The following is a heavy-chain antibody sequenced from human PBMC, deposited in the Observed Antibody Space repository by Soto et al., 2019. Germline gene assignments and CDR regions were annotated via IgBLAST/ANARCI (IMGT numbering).Heavy chain of an antibody. J-gene: IGHJ3*01. V-gene: IGHV1-18*04. D-gene: IGHD3-22*01. Sequence: QVQLVQSGPEVKKPGASVKVSCKTSGYLFTNYAITWLRQAPGQTLEWMGWVSAYNCHTKYAQKFQGRVTMTRDTSTNPLYTEMTSLRSHDTAVYFCAREFSFSGSSAYPRTDAFDVRCPGTGVTVSS. CDR3: AREFSFSGSSAYPRTDAFDV. CDR1: GYLFTNYA. CDR2: VSAYNCHT.